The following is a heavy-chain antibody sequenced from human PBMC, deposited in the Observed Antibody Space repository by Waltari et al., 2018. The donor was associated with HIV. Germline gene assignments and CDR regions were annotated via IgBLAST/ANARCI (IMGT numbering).Heavy chain of an antibody. D-gene: IGHD2-8*01. V-gene: IGHV1-46*01. CDR3: ARVEGYCTNGVCYIQGWFDP. CDR1: GYTFTSYY. J-gene: IGHJ5*02. Sequence: QVQLVKSGAEVKKPGASVKVSCKASGYTFTSYYMHWVRQAPGQGLEWMGVINTRDGSTRYEQKFQGRVTMTRDTSTSTVNMEVSSLRSEDTAVYYCARVEGYCTNGVCYIQGWFDPWGQGTLVTVSS. CDR2: INTRDGST.